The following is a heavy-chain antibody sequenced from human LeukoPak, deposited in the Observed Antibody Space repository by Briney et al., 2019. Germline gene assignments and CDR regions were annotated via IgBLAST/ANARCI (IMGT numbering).Heavy chain of an antibody. V-gene: IGHV4-4*07. D-gene: IGHD2-2*01. CDR2: IYTSGST. CDR1: GGSISSYY. J-gene: IGHJ4*02. CDR3: ARPLQCSSTTCQGPFDY. Sequence: SETLSLTCTVSGGSISSYYWSWIRQPAGKGLEWIGRIYTSGSTNYNPSLKSRVTMSVDTSKNQFSLKLSSVTAADTAVYYCARPLQCSSTTCQGPFDYWGQGTLVTVSS.